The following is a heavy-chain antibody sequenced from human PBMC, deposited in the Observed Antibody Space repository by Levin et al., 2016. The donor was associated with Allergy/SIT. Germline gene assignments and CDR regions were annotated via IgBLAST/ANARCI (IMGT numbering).Heavy chain of an antibody. J-gene: IGHJ4*02. Sequence: WIRQPPGKGLEWIGEIHPGGTINYNSSLKSRLTISVDTSKNQFSLKLNSVTAADTAVYYCARGLDTYKSGNYWGQGTLVTVSS. CDR3: ARGLDTYKSGNY. CDR2: IHPGGTI. V-gene: IGHV4-34*01. D-gene: IGHD5-18*01.